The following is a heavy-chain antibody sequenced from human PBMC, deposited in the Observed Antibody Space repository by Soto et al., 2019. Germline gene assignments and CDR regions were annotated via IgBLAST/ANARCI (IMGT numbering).Heavy chain of an antibody. CDR3: AREDGDDGCGPHFDY. J-gene: IGHJ4*02. Sequence: QVQLVESGGGVVQPGRSLRLSCAASGFTFSSYAMHWVRQAPGKGLEWVAVISYDGSYKYYADSVKGRFTISRDNSKNALYLQMNSLRAEDTAVYYCAREDGDDGCGPHFDYWGQGTLVTVSS. V-gene: IGHV3-30-3*01. CDR2: ISYDGSYK. D-gene: IGHD3-10*01. CDR1: GFTFSSYA.